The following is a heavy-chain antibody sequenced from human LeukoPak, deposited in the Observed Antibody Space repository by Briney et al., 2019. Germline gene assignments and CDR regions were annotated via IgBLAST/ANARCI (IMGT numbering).Heavy chain of an antibody. D-gene: IGHD6-13*01. CDR3: ARDRVKQQLPLGY. CDR1: GYTFTSYG. V-gene: IGHV1-18*03. Sequence: GASVKASCKASGYTFTSYGISWVRQAPGQGLEWMGWISAYNGNTNYAQKLQGRVTMTTDTSTSTAYMELRSLRSDDMPVYYCARDRVKQQLPLGYWGQGTLVTVSS. J-gene: IGHJ4*02. CDR2: ISAYNGNT.